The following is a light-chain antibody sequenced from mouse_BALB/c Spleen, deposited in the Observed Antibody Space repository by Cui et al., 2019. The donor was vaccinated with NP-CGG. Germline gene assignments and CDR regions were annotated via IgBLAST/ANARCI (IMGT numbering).Light chain of an antibody. CDR1: TGAVTTSNY. V-gene: IGLV1*01. CDR2: GTN. CDR3: ALWYSNHWV. J-gene: IGLJ1*01. Sequence: DVVTQESALTTSPGEKVTLTCRSSTGAVTTSNYANWVQEKPDHLFTGLIGGTNNRVPGVPARFSGSLIGDKAALTITGAQTEDEAIYFCALWYSNHWVFGGGTKLTVL.